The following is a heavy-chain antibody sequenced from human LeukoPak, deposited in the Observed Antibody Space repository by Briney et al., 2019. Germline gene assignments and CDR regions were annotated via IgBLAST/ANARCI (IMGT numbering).Heavy chain of an antibody. CDR1: GFMFSSSG. V-gene: IGHV3-33*01. CDR3: ARNILFAFDI. D-gene: IGHD2/OR15-2a*01. J-gene: IGHJ3*02. Sequence: PGGSLRLSCAASGFMFSSSGMHWVRQAPGKGLEWVAVIWYDGSNKLHADSVKGRFTISRDNPKNTLYLQVNSLRAEDTAMYYCARNILFAFDIWGQGTMVTVSS. CDR2: IWYDGSNK.